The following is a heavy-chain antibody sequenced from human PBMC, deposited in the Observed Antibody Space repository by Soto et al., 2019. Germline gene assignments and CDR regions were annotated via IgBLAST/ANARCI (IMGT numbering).Heavy chain of an antibody. Sequence: LRLSCAASGFTFSSYAMSWVRQAPGKGLEWVSAISGSGGSTYYADSVKGRFTISRDNSKNTLYPQMNSLRAEDTAVYYCAKDLSQGLASGRHYGDSLYNWFDPWGQGTPVTVSS. J-gene: IGHJ5*02. CDR3: AKDLSQGLASGRHYGDSLYNWFDP. CDR2: ISGSGGST. CDR1: GFTFSSYA. D-gene: IGHD4-17*01. V-gene: IGHV3-23*01.